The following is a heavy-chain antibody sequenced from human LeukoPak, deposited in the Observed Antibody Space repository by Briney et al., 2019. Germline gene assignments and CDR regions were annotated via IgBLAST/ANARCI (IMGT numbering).Heavy chain of an antibody. CDR2: IYSGGST. Sequence: GGSLRLSCAASGFTVSSNYMSWVRQAPGKGLEWVSVIYSGGSTYYADSVKGRFTISRDNSKNTLYLQMNSLRAEDTAVYYCARTSAYYEFWSGPIDYWGQGTLVTVSS. D-gene: IGHD3-3*01. J-gene: IGHJ4*02. CDR3: ARTSAYYEFWSGPIDY. V-gene: IGHV3-53*01. CDR1: GFTVSSNY.